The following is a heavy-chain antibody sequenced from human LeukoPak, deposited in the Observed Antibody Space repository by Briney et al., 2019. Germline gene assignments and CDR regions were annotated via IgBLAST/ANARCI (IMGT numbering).Heavy chain of an antibody. V-gene: IGHV4-59*01. CDR3: ARGSGGANYFDY. D-gene: IGHD3-10*01. CDR2: IYYTGST. J-gene: IGHJ4*02. CDR1: GGSISSYY. Sequence: SETLSLTCTVSGGSISSYYWSWIRQPPGKGLEWIGYIYYTGSTNYKPSLKRRVTISVHKAKNQFSLKLSSVTAADTAVFYCARGSGGANYFDYWGQGALVTVSS.